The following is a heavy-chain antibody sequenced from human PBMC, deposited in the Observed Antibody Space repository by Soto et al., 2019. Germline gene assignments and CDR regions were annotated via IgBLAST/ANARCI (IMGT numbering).Heavy chain of an antibody. J-gene: IGHJ4*02. CDR1: GYTFTSYA. Sequence: QVQLVQSGAEVKKPGASVKVSCKASGYTFTSYAMHWVRQAPGQRLEWMGLINAVNGKTKYSQKFQGIVTITRDTSASTDHMELSSLRSEDTAVYYCARDPYSSSWYHFDYWGQGNLVTVSS. CDR3: ARDPYSSSWYHFDY. D-gene: IGHD6-13*01. CDR2: INAVNGKT. V-gene: IGHV1-3*01.